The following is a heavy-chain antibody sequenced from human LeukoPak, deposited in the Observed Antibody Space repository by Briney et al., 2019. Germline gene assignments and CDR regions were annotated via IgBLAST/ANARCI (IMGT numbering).Heavy chain of an antibody. J-gene: IGHJ4*02. D-gene: IGHD1-26*01. CDR3: ARIYSGSYKGGFDY. V-gene: IGHV4-61*02. CDR1: GGSISSGAYY. Sequence: SETLSLICTVSGGSISSGAYYWTWIRQPAGKALEWIGRIDIRGSTNYNPSLKSRLTISVDTSKNQFSLKLNSVTAADTAVYYCARIYSGSYKGGFDYWGQGILVTVSS. CDR2: IDIRGST.